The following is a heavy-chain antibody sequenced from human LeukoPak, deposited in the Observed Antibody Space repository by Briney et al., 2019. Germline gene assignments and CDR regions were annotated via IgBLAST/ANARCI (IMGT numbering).Heavy chain of an antibody. CDR3: TEYRGGAFAI. CDR1: GGSISSGGYY. Sequence: SQTLSLTCTVSGGSISSGGYYWSWIRHHPGKGLEWIGYIYYSGSTYYNPSLKSRVTISVDTSKNKFSLKLSSVTAADTAVYFCTEYRGGAFAIWGQGTMVTVSS. J-gene: IGHJ3*02. D-gene: IGHD2-2*01. V-gene: IGHV4-31*03. CDR2: IYYSGST.